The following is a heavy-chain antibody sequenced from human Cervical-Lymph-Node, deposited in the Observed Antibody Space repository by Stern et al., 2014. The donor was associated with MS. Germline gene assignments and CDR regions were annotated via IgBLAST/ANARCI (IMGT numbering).Heavy chain of an antibody. CDR1: GFTFDDYA. Sequence: QLVESGGGLVQPGRSLRLSCAASGFTFDDYAMHWVRQAPGKGLEWVSGLSWNSGTIGYADSVKGRFTISRDTAKNSLYLQMNSLISEDTALYYCAKDYSSSSNRYFDLWGRGTLVTVSS. CDR2: LSWNSGTI. D-gene: IGHD6-6*01. V-gene: IGHV3-9*01. J-gene: IGHJ2*01. CDR3: AKDYSSSSNRYFDL.